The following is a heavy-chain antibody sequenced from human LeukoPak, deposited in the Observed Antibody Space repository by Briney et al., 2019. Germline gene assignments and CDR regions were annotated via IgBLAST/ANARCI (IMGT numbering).Heavy chain of an antibody. CDR1: GGSIRSLGYS. Sequence: SGTLSLTCSVSGGSIRSLGYSWGWIRQPPGKGLEWIASMYYTGTTYYNPSLKSRVTMTVDTSKNQFSLNLTSVTAADTAVFYCARSVSAYAGRGWFDPWGQGTLVTVSS. V-gene: IGHV4-39*07. CDR2: MYYTGTT. J-gene: IGHJ5*02. D-gene: IGHD5-12*01. CDR3: ARSVSAYAGRGWFDP.